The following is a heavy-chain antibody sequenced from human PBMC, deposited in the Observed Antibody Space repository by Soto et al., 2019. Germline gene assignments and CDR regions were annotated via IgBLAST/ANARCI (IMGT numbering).Heavy chain of an antibody. V-gene: IGHV1-18*04. D-gene: IGHD3-10*01. CDR1: GYTFTSYC. Sequence: GASVNVSCKSSGYTFTSYCISWGRQAPGQGLECMGWISAYNGNTNYAQKLQGRVTMTTDTSTSTAYMELRSLRSDDTAVYYCAREGYYGSGSYYPATDPMGMRTYYYGMDVWGQGTTVTVSS. J-gene: IGHJ6*02. CDR2: ISAYNGNT. CDR3: AREGYYGSGSYYPATDPMGMRTYYYGMDV.